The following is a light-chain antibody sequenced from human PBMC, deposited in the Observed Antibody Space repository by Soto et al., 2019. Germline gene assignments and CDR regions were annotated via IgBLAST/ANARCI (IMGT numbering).Light chain of an antibody. CDR1: SSDVGGYNY. V-gene: IGLV2-14*01. CDR3: SSYTSSNTWV. CDR2: EVS. J-gene: IGLJ3*02. Sequence: QSVLTQPASVSGSPGQSITISCTGTSSDVGGYNYVSRYQQHPGKVPRLMIYEVSNRPSGLSNRFSGSKSGNTASLTISGLQAEDEADYYCSSYTSSNTWVFGGGTKLTVL.